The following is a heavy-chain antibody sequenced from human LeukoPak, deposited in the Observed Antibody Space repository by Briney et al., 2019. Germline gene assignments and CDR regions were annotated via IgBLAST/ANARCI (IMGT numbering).Heavy chain of an antibody. CDR2: ISYDGSNK. V-gene: IGHV3-30*18. CDR1: GFTFSSYG. D-gene: IGHD3-9*01. Sequence: GGSLRLSCAASGFTFSSYGMHWVRQAPGKGLEWVAVISYDGSNKYYADSVKGRFIISRDNSKNTLYLQMNSLRAEDTAVYYCAKSAYYDILTGYLDYWGQGTLVTVSS. CDR3: AKSAYYDILTGYLDY. J-gene: IGHJ4*02.